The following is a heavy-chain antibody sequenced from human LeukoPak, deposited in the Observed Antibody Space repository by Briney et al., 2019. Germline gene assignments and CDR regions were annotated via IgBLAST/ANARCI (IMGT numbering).Heavy chain of an antibody. Sequence: GGSLRLSCAASGFTFSSYGMNWVHQAPGKGLEWVSYISRSGTTHYADSVKGRFTISRDNAKKSLYLQMNNVRAEDTAMYYCARGQGSSGYANFDYWGQGTLVTVAS. V-gene: IGHV3-48*04. D-gene: IGHD5-12*01. CDR3: ARGQGSSGYANFDY. CDR1: GFTFSSYG. J-gene: IGHJ4*02. CDR2: ISRSGTT.